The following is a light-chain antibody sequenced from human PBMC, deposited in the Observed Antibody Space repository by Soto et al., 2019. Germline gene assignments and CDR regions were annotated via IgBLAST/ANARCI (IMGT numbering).Light chain of an antibody. CDR2: DAS. CDR1: QDISNY. V-gene: IGKV1-33*01. J-gene: IGKJ2*02. Sequence: DIQMTQSPSSLSASVGDRVTITCQASQDISNYLNWYQQKPGKAPKLLIYDASNLETGVPSRFSGSGSGTDFTFTISSLQPEDIATYYCQQYDNLQRCTFGQGTKLEIK. CDR3: QQYDNLQRCT.